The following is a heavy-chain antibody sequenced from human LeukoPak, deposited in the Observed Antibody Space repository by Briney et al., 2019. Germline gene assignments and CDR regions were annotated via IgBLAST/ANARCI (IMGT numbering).Heavy chain of an antibody. CDR2: IGAYNGYT. V-gene: IGHV1-18*01. CDR3: ARGGSSTTCDY. D-gene: IGHD2-2*01. Sequence: ASVKVSCKASGYTFTSYGITWVRQAPGQGLEWMGWIGAYNGYTNYAQKLQGRVTMTTDTSTSTAYMELKTLRSDDTAVYFCARGGSSTTCDYWGQGTLVTVSS. CDR1: GYTFTSYG. J-gene: IGHJ4*02.